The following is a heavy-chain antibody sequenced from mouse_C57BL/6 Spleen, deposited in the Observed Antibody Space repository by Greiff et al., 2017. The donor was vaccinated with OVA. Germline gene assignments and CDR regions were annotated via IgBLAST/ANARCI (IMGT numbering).Heavy chain of an antibody. Sequence: VQLKESGAELVKPGASVKLSCTASGFNIKDYYMHWVKQRTEQGLEWIGRIDPEDGETKYAPKFQGQATLTADTSSNTAYRQLSSLTSEDIAVYYCARAAYYSNPPYAMDYWGQGTSVTVAS. CDR1: GFNIKDYY. J-gene: IGHJ4*01. V-gene: IGHV14-2*01. CDR2: IDPEDGET. D-gene: IGHD2-5*01. CDR3: ARAAYYSNPPYAMDY.